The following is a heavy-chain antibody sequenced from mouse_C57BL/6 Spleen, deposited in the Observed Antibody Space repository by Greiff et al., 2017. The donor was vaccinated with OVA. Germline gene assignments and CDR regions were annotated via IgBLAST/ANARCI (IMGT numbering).Heavy chain of an antibody. V-gene: IGHV1-82*01. J-gene: IGHJ3*01. CDR2: IYPGDGDT. Sequence: VQLMESGPELVKPGASVKISCKASGYAFSSSWMNWVKQRPGKGLEWIGRIYPGDGDTNYNGKFKGKATLTADKSSSTAYMQLSSLSSEDSAVYFCARDYYGSRGPWFAYWGQGTLVTVSA. CDR1: GYAFSSSW. D-gene: IGHD1-1*01. CDR3: ARDYYGSRGPWFAY.